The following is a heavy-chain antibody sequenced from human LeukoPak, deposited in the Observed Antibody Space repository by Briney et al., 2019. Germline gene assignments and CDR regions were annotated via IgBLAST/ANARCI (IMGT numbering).Heavy chain of an antibody. Sequence: PGGSLRLSCAASGFTFSHYWMTWVRQAPGKGLEWVANIRPDGTEKYYVGSVKGRFTISRDNAKNSLYLQMDSLRAEDTAVYYCARDQPSSWYYFDYWGQGTLVTVSS. V-gene: IGHV3-7*01. CDR3: ARDQPSSWYYFDY. J-gene: IGHJ4*02. CDR1: GFTFSHYW. D-gene: IGHD6-13*01. CDR2: IRPDGTEK.